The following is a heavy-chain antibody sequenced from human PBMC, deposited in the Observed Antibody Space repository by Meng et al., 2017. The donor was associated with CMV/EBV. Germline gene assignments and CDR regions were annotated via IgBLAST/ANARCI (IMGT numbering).Heavy chain of an antibody. CDR1: GYSISSGYY. D-gene: IGHD1-26*01. Sequence: SETLSLTCTVSGYSISSGYYWGWIRQPPGKGLEWIGSIYHSGSTYYNPSLKSRVTISVDTSKNQFSLKLSSVTAADTAVYYCARDRAGSGSSSDTKWGQGTLVTVSS. CDR3: ARDRAGSGSSSDTK. CDR2: IYHSGST. V-gene: IGHV4-38-2*02. J-gene: IGHJ4*02.